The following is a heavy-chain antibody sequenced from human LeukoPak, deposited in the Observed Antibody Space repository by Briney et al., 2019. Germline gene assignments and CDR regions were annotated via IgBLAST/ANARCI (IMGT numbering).Heavy chain of an antibody. Sequence: GGSLRLSCAASGFTFSNHGMHWVRQAPGKGLEWVSVISYNGGNKYYADSVKGRFTISRDNVKNMVYLEMNSPTEEDTAVYHCAKDRWLGDLDYGMDVWGKGTMVTVSS. CDR3: AKDRWLGDLDYGMDV. J-gene: IGHJ6*04. V-gene: IGHV3-30*18. CDR2: ISYNGGNK. CDR1: GFTFSNHG. D-gene: IGHD3-10*01.